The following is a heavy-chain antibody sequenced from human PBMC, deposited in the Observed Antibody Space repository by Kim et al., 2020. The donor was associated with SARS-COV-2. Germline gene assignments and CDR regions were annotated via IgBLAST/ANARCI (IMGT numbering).Heavy chain of an antibody. CDR1: GGSISSYY. V-gene: IGHV4-59*01. CDR3: ARRHYFYGMDV. Sequence: SETLSLTCTVSGGSISSYYWSWIRQPPGKGLEWIGYIYYSGSTNYNPSLKSRVTISVDTSKNQFSLKLSSVTAADTAVYYCARRHYFYGMDVWGQGTTVTVSS. CDR2: IYYSGST. J-gene: IGHJ6*02.